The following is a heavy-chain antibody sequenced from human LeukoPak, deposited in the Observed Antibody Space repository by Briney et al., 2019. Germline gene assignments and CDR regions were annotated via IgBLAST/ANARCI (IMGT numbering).Heavy chain of an antibody. CDR2: IQYSGST. CDR3: ARVSWFPGTSYYYMDV. J-gene: IGHJ6*03. D-gene: IGHD1-1*01. Sequence: PSETLSLTCTVSGYSIRSGYYWGWIRQPPGKGLEWIGYIQYSGSTNYNPSLKSRVTISVDTSKNQFSLKLSSVTAADTAVYYCARVSWFPGTSYYYMDVWGKGTPVTVSS. CDR1: GYSIRSGYY. V-gene: IGHV4-61*01.